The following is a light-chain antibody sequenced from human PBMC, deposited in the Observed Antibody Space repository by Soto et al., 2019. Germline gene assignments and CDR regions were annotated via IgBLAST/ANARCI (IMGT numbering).Light chain of an antibody. CDR1: QSVSSY. Sequence: EIVLTQSPATLSLFPGERATLSCRASQSVSSYLAWYQQKPGQAPRLLLYDASTRATGIPARFSGSGSGTDSTLTISSLEPEDFAVYYCQQRSNWITFGQGTRLEIE. V-gene: IGKV3-11*01. J-gene: IGKJ5*01. CDR2: DAS. CDR3: QQRSNWIT.